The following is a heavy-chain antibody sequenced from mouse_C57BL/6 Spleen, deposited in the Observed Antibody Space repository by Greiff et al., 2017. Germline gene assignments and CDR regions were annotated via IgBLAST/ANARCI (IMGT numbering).Heavy chain of an antibody. Sequence: EVKLQESGGDLVKPGGSLKLSCAASGFTFSSYGMSWVRQTPDKRLEWVATISSGGSYTYYPDSVKGRFTISRDNAKNTLYLQMSSLKSEDTAMYYCARRQTGTDYYAMDYWGQGTSVTVSS. CDR1: GFTFSSYG. J-gene: IGHJ4*01. CDR2: ISSGGSYT. CDR3: ARRQTGTDYYAMDY. V-gene: IGHV5-6*02. D-gene: IGHD4-1*01.